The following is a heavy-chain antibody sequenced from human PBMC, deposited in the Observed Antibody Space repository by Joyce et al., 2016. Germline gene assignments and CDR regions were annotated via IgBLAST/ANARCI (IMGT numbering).Heavy chain of an antibody. J-gene: IGHJ4*02. V-gene: IGHV4-30-2*01. D-gene: IGHD3-10*01. CDR2: ISQNEST. CDR1: GASVSSGGYS. Sequence: QLQLQESGSGLVKPSQTLSLPCAVSGASVSSGGYSWSWIRQPPGKGLEWIGYISQNESTYYNPSLKSRVTRSVDRSKNQFSLKLASVTAADTAVYYCASGFNFKGRSFFDYWGQGALVTVSS. CDR3: ASGFNFKGRSFFDY.